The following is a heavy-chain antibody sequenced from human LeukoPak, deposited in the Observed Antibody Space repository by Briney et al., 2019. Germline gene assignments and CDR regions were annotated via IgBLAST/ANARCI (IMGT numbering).Heavy chain of an antibody. CDR1: GYTFTTYF. CDR2: IWYDGSNK. V-gene: IGHV3-33*08. J-gene: IGHJ4*02. Sequence: SCKASGYTFTTYFMHWVRQAPGKGLEWVALIWYDGSNKYYADSVKGRFTISRDNTKNSLYLQMNSLRAEDTAVFYCARDQYDTWSRRGNFDSWGQGTLVIVSS. D-gene: IGHD3-3*01. CDR3: ARDQYDTWSRRGNFDS.